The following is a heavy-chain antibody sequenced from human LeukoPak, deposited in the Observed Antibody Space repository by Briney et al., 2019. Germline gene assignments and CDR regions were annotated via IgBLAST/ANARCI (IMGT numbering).Heavy chain of an antibody. D-gene: IGHD3-3*01. V-gene: IGHV4-59*01. CDR2: IYYSGST. CDR3: ARGLGGYYDFWSGYGNYYYYMDV. J-gene: IGHJ6*03. CDR1: GGSISSYY. Sequence: PSETLSLTCTVSGGSISSYYWSWIRQPPGKGLEWIGYIYYSGSTNYNPSLKSRVTISVDTSKNQFSLKLSSVTAADTAVYYCARGLGGYYDFWSGYGNYYYYMDVWGKGTTVTVSS.